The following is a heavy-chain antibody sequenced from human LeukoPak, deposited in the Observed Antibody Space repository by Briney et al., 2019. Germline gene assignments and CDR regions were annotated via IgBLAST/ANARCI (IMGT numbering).Heavy chain of an antibody. CDR3: ARNRWMDY. J-gene: IGHJ4*02. CDR2: INPNIGT. D-gene: IGHD1-1*01. V-gene: IGHV1-2*02. Sequence: ASVNVFCKASGYTFTDYYMHWVRQAPGQGLEWMGWINPNIGTNYAQKFQGRVTMTRDTSISTAYMELTRLTSDDTAVYYCARNRWMDYWGQGTLVTVSS. CDR1: GYTFTDYY.